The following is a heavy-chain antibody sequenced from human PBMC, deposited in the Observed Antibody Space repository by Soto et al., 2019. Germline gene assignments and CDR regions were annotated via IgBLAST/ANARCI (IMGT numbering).Heavy chain of an antibody. J-gene: IGHJ2*01. Sequence: SAPTLINPKQTSTLTYTCTGFPITTFGVGVAWIRQPPGKALEWLALIYWDGDERYSPFLQSRVTITKDTSKNQVVLTMTNMDPVDTATSYCAHKGGRG. CDR3: AHK. CDR1: GFPITTFGVG. V-gene: IGHV2-5*02. CDR2: IYWDGDE.